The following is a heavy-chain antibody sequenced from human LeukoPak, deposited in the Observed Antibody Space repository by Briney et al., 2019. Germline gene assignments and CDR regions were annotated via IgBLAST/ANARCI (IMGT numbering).Heavy chain of an antibody. CDR3: ARDPGSSSFDY. D-gene: IGHD6-13*01. Sequence: GGSLRLSCVASGFTFSSFWMSWVRQAPGKGLEFVANIDQDGSVRNYVDSVKGRFIISRDNAKNSLYLQMDSLGAEDTAVYFCARDPGSSSFDYWGLGTPVTVSS. J-gene: IGHJ4*02. V-gene: IGHV3-7*01. CDR1: GFTFSSFW. CDR2: IDQDGSVR.